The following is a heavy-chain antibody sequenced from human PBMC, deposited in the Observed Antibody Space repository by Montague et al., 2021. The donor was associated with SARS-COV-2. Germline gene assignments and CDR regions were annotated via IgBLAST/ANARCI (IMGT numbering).Heavy chain of an antibody. CDR3: ARGSKWSHYFDY. D-gene: IGHD2-15*01. CDR2: VYYNGNT. Sequence: SETLSLTCNVSGGSLSSYYRSWIRQPPGRGLEWIGYVYYNGNTNXXPSLKSRIILSVDTSKNHFSLKVSSVTAADTAVYYCARGSKWSHYFDYWGQGTLVTVSS. J-gene: IGHJ4*02. CDR1: GGSLSSYY. V-gene: IGHV4-59*01.